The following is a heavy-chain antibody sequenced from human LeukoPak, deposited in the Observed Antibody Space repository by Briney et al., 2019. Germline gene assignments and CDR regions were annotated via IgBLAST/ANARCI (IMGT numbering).Heavy chain of an antibody. CDR1: GYRFTSYW. CDR3: AKGGYCSSTSCYGEPGWFDP. CDR2: IYPGDSDT. J-gene: IGHJ5*02. V-gene: IGHV5-51*01. Sequence: GESLKISCKGSGYRFTSYWIRWVRQMPGKGLEWMGIIYPGDSDTRYSPSFQGQVTISADKSISTAYLQWSSLKASDTAMYYCAKGGYCSSTSCYGEPGWFDPWGQGTLVTVSS. D-gene: IGHD2-2*01.